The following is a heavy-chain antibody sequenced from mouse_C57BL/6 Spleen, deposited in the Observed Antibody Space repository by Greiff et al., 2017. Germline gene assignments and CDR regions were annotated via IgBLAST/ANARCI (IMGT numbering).Heavy chain of an antibody. Sequence: VQLQQPGAELVKPGASVKMSCKASGYTFTSYWITWVKQRPGQGLEWIGDIYPGSGSTNYNEKFKSKATLTVDTSSSTAYMQLSSLTSEDSAVYYCAREGGWLLRYFDVWGTGTTVTVSS. D-gene: IGHD2-3*01. CDR3: AREGGWLLRYFDV. V-gene: IGHV1-55*01. J-gene: IGHJ1*03. CDR2: IYPGSGST. CDR1: GYTFTSYW.